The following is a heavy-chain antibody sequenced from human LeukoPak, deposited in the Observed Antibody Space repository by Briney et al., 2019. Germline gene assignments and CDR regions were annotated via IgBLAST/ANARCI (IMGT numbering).Heavy chain of an antibody. CDR1: GGSISSSSYY. CDR2: IYYSGST. Sequence: SETLSLTCTVSGGSISSSSYYWGWIRQHPGKGLEWIGCIYYSGSTYYNPSLKSRVTISVDTSKSQFSLKLSSVTAADTAVYYCARENSNWFDPWGQGTLVTVSS. CDR3: ARENSNWFDP. J-gene: IGHJ5*02. V-gene: IGHV4-31*03.